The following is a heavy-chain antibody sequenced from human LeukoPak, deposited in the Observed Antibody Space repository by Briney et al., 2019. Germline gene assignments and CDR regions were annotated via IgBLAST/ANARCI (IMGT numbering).Heavy chain of an antibody. D-gene: IGHD6-19*01. CDR1: GGSFSGYY. CDR3: ARRGYSSGWGTFDY. V-gene: IGHV4-34*01. CDR2: INHSGST. Sequence: SETLSLTCAVYGGSFSGYYWSWIRQPPGKGLEWIGEINHSGSTNYNPSLKSRVTISVDTSKNQFSLKLSSVTAADTAVHYCARRGYSSGWGTFDYWGQGTLVTVSS. J-gene: IGHJ4*02.